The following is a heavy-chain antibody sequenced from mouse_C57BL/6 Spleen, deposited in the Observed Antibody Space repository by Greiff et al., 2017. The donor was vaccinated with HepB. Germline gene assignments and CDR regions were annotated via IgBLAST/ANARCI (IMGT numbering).Heavy chain of an antibody. V-gene: IGHV3-1*01. CDR1: GYSITSGYD. J-gene: IGHJ1*03. CDR2: ISYSGST. CDR3: ARSSSYVDWYFDV. Sequence: DVKLQESGPGMVKPSQSLSLTCTVTGYSITSGYDWHWIRHFPGNKLEWMGYISYSGSTNYNPSLKSRISITHDTSKNHFFLKLNSVTTEDTATYYCARSSSYVDWYFDVWGTGTTVTVSS. D-gene: IGHD1-1*01.